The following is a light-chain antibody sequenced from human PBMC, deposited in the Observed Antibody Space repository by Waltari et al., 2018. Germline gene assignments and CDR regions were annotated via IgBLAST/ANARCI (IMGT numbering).Light chain of an antibody. V-gene: IGKV3-15*01. J-gene: IGKJ4*01. Sequence: EVVMTQSPAALSVSPGERVTFSCKASQNIDNNLAWYQQKPAHSPRLLIYGASTRATGVPARFSGSGSGTEFTLTISSLQSEDCAVFYCQQYNRWPPLTFGGGTKVEIK. CDR2: GAS. CDR3: QQYNRWPPLT. CDR1: QNIDNN.